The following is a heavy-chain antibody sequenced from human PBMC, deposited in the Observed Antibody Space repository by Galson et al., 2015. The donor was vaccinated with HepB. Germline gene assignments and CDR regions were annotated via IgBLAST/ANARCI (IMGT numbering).Heavy chain of an antibody. J-gene: IGHJ5*02. CDR1: GYTFTSYA. CDR2: INASNGNT. D-gene: IGHD3-22*01. CDR3: ERGGRSGYYYGYNWFDP. V-gene: IGHV1-3*01. Sequence: SVKVSCKASGYTFTSYAMHWVRQAPGQRLEWMGWINASNGNTKYSQKFQGRVTITRDTSESTDYMELSSLRSEDTAVYYCERGGRSGYYYGYNWFDPWGQGTLVTVSS.